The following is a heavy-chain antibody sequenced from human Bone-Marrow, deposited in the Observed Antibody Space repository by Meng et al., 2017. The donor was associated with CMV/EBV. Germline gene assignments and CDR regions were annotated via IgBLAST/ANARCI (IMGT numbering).Heavy chain of an antibody. Sequence: GGSLRLFCVASGFRFDDYGMHWVRQTPGKGLEWVAFIRHDGTNKFYGDSVKGRFTNSRDNSKNTVYLQMNSLRAEDTAVYYCARDAQHYDFWSGYVYYYGMDVWGQGTTVTVSS. D-gene: IGHD3-3*01. CDR3: ARDAQHYDFWSGYVYYYGMDV. CDR1: GFRFDDYG. V-gene: IGHV3-30*02. CDR2: IRHDGTNK. J-gene: IGHJ6*02.